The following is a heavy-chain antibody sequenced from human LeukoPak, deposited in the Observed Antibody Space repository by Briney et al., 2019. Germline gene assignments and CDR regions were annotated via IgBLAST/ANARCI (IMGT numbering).Heavy chain of an antibody. CDR3: AKGRSGSQFLVDS. J-gene: IGHJ4*02. CDR1: GFTFDDYS. Sequence: QTGGSLRLSCAASGFTFDDYSMHWVSQDPGRGLEWVSLISRDGSDIYYAYAVKGRFTITGDNSKNSLYLQMNSLRTEDTALYYCAKGRSGSQFLVDSWGQGTLVTVSS. D-gene: IGHD1-26*01. V-gene: IGHV3-43*01. CDR2: ISRDGSDI.